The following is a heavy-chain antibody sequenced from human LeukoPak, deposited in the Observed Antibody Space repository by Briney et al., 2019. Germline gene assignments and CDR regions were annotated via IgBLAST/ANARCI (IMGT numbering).Heavy chain of an antibody. J-gene: IGHJ6*02. CDR1: GFTFDDYA. CDR2: ISWNSGSI. Sequence: PGRSLRLSCAASGFTFDDYAMHWVRQAPGKGLEWGSGISWNSGSIGYADSVKGRFTISSDNAKNSLYLQMNSLRAEDTALYYCAKDINRDSSSWYVVYGMDVWGQGTTVTVSS. V-gene: IGHV3-9*01. D-gene: IGHD6-13*01. CDR3: AKDINRDSSSWYVVYGMDV.